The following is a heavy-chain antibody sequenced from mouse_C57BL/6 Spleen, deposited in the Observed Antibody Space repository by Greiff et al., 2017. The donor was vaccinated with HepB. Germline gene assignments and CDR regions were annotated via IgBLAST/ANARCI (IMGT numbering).Heavy chain of an antibody. CDR1: GYTFTDYY. Sequence: EVQLQQSGPELVKPGASVKISCKASGYTFTDYYMNWVKQSHGKSLEWIGDINPNNGGTSYNQKFKGKATLTVDKSSSTAYMELRSLTSEDSAVYYCASGILGYFDVWGTGTTVTVSS. CDR3: ASGILGYFDV. CDR2: INPNNGGT. J-gene: IGHJ1*03. V-gene: IGHV1-26*01. D-gene: IGHD4-1*01.